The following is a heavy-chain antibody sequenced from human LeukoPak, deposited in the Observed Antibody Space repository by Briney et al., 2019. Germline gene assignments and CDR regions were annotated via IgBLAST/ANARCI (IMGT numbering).Heavy chain of an antibody. CDR3: TRYYDILYYAENWLDP. CDR1: GFTFSNYW. V-gene: IGHV3-7*03. D-gene: IGHD2-8*01. Sequence: GGSLRLSCAASGFTFSNYWMTWVRQAPGKGLEWVANINRDGSERYYVDSVKGRFTISRDDAKSSLYLQMNSLKTEDTAVYYCTRYYDILYYAENWLDPWGQGTRVTVSS. CDR2: INRDGSER. J-gene: IGHJ5*02.